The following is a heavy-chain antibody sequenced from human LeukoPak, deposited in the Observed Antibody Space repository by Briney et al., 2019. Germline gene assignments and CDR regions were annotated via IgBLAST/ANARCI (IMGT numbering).Heavy chain of an antibody. J-gene: IGHJ4*02. V-gene: IGHV3-53*01. CDR3: AREILAPGKTHDY. Sequence: GGSLRLSCAASGFTVSSNYMSWVRQAPGKGLEWVSLIYSGGSTYYADSVKGRFTISRDNAKNTLFLQINSLRAEDTAVYYCAREILAPGKTHDYWGQGTLVTVSS. CDR2: IYSGGST. CDR1: GFTVSSNY.